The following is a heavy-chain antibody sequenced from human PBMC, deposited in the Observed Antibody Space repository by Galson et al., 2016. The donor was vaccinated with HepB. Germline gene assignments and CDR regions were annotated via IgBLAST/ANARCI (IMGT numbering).Heavy chain of an antibody. CDR3: AKDGVRSGYSYFDY. CDR1: GFRFSIYD. V-gene: IGHV3-13*01. Sequence: SLRLSCAASGFRFSIYDMHWGRQGKGKGLEWVEAIGSAGDTYYAGSVKGRFTISRDNSKNTLHLQMNSLRADDTAVYYCAKDGVRSGYSYFDYWGRGTLVTVSS. CDR2: IGSAGDT. J-gene: IGHJ4*02. D-gene: IGHD5-12*01.